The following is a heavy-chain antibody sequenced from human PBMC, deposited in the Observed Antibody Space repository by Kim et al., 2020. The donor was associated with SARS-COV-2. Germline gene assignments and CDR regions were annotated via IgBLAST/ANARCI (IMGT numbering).Heavy chain of an antibody. Sequence: GGSLRLSCAASGFTFSDYYMSWIRQAPGKGLEWVSYISSSGSTIYYADSVKGRFTISRDNAKNSLYLQMNSLRAEDTAVYYCASFGHYYDSSGYYYVRLEDYWGQGTLVTVSS. J-gene: IGHJ4*02. CDR3: ASFGHYYDSSGYYYVRLEDY. D-gene: IGHD3-22*01. CDR1: GFTFSDYY. V-gene: IGHV3-11*04. CDR2: ISSSGSTI.